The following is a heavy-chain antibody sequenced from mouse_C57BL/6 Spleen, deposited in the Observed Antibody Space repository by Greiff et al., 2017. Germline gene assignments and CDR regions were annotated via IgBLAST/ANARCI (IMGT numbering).Heavy chain of an antibody. CDR3: AREVLSRDYAMDY. CDR2: IHPNSGST. J-gene: IGHJ4*01. V-gene: IGHV1-64*01. D-gene: IGHD1-1*01. CDR1: GYTFTSYW. Sequence: QVQLQQPGAELVKPGASVKLSCKASGYTFTSYWMHWVKQRPGQGLEWIGMIHPNSGSTNYNEKFKSKATLTVDKSSSTAYMQLSSLTSEDSAVYYCAREVLSRDYAMDYWGQGTSVTVSS.